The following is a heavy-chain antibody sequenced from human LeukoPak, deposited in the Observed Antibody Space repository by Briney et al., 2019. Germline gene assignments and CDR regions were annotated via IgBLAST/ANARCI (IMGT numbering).Heavy chain of an antibody. V-gene: IGHV4-34*01. CDR3: ARGWYPDY. J-gene: IGHJ4*02. D-gene: IGHD6-13*01. Sequence: SETLSLTCAVYGGSFSDYYWSWIRQPPAKGLEWIGEINHSGSTNYNPSLKSRVTISVDTSKHQFSLNVSSATAADTAVYYCARGWYPDYWGQGTLVTVSS. CDR1: GGSFSDYY. CDR2: INHSGST.